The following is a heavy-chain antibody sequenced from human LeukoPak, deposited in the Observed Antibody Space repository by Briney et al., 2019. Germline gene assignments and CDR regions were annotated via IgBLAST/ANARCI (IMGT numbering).Heavy chain of an antibody. Sequence: GSLRLSCAASGITFSSYSMNWVRQAPGKGLEWVSYISTSGSTLHYADSVKGRFTVSRDNANNSLYLQMNSLRAEDTAVYYCAREHGNYLRHWGQGTLVIVSS. CDR1: GITFSSYS. J-gene: IGHJ4*02. CDR2: ISTSGSTL. CDR3: AREHGNYLRH. V-gene: IGHV3-48*01. D-gene: IGHD1-7*01.